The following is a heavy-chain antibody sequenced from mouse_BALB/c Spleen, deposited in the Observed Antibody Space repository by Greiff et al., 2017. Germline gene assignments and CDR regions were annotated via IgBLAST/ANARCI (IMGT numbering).Heavy chain of an antibody. J-gene: IGHJ3*01. V-gene: IGHV14-3*02. Sequence: VQLQQSGAELVKPGASVKLSCTASGFNIKDTYMHWVKQRPEQGLEWIGRIDPANGNTKYDPKFQGKATITADTSSNTAYLQLSSLTSEDTAVYYCARPLYYYGSSYPACWGQGTLVTVSA. CDR3: ARPLYYYGSSYPAC. D-gene: IGHD1-1*01. CDR2: IDPANGNT. CDR1: GFNIKDTY.